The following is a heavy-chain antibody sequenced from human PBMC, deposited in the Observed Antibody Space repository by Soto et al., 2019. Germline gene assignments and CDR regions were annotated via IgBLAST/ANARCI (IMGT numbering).Heavy chain of an antibody. J-gene: IGHJ6*02. CDR3: AREGIVGAHDV. V-gene: IGHV1-2*04. Sequence: ASVKVSCKASGGTFNGYGISWVRQAPGQGLEWMGWINPNSGGTNYAQKFQGWVTMTRDTSISTAYMELSRLRSDDTAVYYCAREGIVGAHDVWGQGTTVTVSS. CDR2: INPNSGGT. D-gene: IGHD1-26*01. CDR1: GGTFNGYG.